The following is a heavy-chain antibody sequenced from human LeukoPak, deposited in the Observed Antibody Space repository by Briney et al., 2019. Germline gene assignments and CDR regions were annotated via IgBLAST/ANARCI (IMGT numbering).Heavy chain of an antibody. CDR3: ARGGIAAAGTSDY. D-gene: IGHD6-13*01. J-gene: IGHJ4*02. CDR2: VNHRGGT. CDR1: GASFSDSY. V-gene: IGHV4-34*01. Sequence: SETLSLTCAVYGASFSDSYWSWIRQPPGEGPGWIGDVNHRGGTNYNPSLKSRVTISVDTSKNQFSLKLSSVTAADTAVYYCARGGIAAAGTSDYWGQGTLVTVSS.